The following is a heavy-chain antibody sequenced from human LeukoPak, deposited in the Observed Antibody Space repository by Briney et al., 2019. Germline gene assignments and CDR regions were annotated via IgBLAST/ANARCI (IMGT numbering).Heavy chain of an antibody. CDR3: AKVRYSGSYYPLDY. Sequence: PGGSLGLSCAASGFTFSSYAMSWVRQAPGKGLEWVSAISGSGGSTYYADSVKGRFTISRDNSKNTLYLQMNGLRAEDTAVYYCAKVRYSGSYYPLDYWGQGTLVTVSS. CDR1: GFTFSSYA. V-gene: IGHV3-23*01. J-gene: IGHJ4*02. D-gene: IGHD1-26*01. CDR2: ISGSGGST.